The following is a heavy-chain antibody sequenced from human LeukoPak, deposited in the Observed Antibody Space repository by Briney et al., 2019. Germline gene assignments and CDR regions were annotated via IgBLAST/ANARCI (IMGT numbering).Heavy chain of an antibody. Sequence: ASVKVSCKASGYTFTGYYMHWVRQAPGQGLEWMGWINPNSGGTNYAQKFQGRVTMTRDTSISTAYMEMSRLRSDDTPVYYWARSYSSSSHYYYSSGYPDYWGQGTLVTVSS. V-gene: IGHV1-2*02. CDR1: GYTFTGYY. CDR3: ARSYSSSSHYYYSSGYPDY. CDR2: INPNSGGT. D-gene: IGHD3-22*01. J-gene: IGHJ4*02.